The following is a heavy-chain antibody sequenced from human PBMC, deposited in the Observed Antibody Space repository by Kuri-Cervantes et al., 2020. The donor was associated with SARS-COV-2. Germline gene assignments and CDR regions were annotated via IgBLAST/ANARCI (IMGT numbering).Heavy chain of an antibody. Sequence: ASVNVSCKASGGTFSSYAISWVRQAPGQGLEWMGIINPSGGRTSYAQKFQGRVTMTRDTSTSTVYLELSSLRSEDTAVYYCALDGSRVYDFWSGYSHYYYYMDVWGKGTTVTVSS. CDR1: GGTFSSYA. J-gene: IGHJ6*03. V-gene: IGHV1-46*03. CDR3: ALDGSRVYDFWSGYSHYYYYMDV. CDR2: INPSGGRT. D-gene: IGHD3-3*01.